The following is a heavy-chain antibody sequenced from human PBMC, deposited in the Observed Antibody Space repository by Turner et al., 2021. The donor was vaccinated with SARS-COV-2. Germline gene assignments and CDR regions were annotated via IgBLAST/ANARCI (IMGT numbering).Heavy chain of an antibody. D-gene: IGHD3-22*01. J-gene: IGHJ3*02. V-gene: IGHV3-21*01. CDR3: ARARWHYYDSSGYYPDAFDI. CDR2: ISSSSSYI. CDR1: GFTFSRNS. Sequence: EVQLVESGGGLVKPGGSLRLSCAAYGFTFSRNSMNWVRQAPGKGLEWVSSISSSSSYIYFADSVKSRFTISRDNAKNSLYLQMNSLRAEDTAVYYCARARWHYYDSSGYYPDAFDIWGQGTMVTVSS.